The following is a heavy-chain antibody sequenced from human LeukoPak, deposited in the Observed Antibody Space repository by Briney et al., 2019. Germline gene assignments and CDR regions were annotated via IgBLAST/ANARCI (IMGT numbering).Heavy chain of an antibody. D-gene: IGHD3-22*01. CDR1: GFTFSNYN. CDR2: ITSSSSYI. J-gene: IGHJ4*02. V-gene: IGHV3-21*01. Sequence: PGGSLRLSCAASGFTFSNYNINWVRQAPGKGLEWVSSITSSSSYIYYADSVKGRFTISRDNAKNSLYLQMNSLRGEDTAVYYCARGDDSGYYDYFDYWGQGALVTVSS. CDR3: ARGDDSGYYDYFDY.